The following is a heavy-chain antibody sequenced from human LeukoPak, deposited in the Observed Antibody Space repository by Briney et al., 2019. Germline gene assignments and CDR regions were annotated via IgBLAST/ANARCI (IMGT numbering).Heavy chain of an antibody. V-gene: IGHV3-23*01. CDR3: VKDRPCDTCMPMDA. D-gene: IGHD2-2*01. CDR2: LGRSGDYT. Sequence: PGGSLRLSCAASGFTFSGYSMSWVRQAPGKGLEGVSGLGRSGDYTYYADSVRGRFTISRDNSKDTVYLQMNSLRAEDTATYYCVKDRPCDTCMPMDAWGQGTTVTVSS. J-gene: IGHJ6*02. CDR1: GFTFSGYS.